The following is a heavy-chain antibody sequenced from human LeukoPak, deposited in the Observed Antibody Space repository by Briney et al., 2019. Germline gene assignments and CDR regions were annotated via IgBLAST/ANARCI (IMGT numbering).Heavy chain of an antibody. J-gene: IGHJ2*01. CDR2: IHPSGGST. D-gene: IGHD5-18*01. Sequence: ASVTVSFTASGYTSTRHYMHWVRQAPGQGLEWMGVIHPSGGSTSYAQNFQGRVTMTRDTSTSTVYVELSSLRSDDTAFYYCARATLDAAMVYWYFDLWGRGTLVTVSS. V-gene: IGHV1-46*01. CDR1: GYTSTRHY. CDR3: ARATLDAAMVYWYFDL.